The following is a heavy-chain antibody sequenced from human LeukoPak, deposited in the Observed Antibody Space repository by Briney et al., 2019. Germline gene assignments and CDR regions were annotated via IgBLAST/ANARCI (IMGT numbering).Heavy chain of an antibody. CDR2: ISGYNGNT. V-gene: IGHV1-18*01. Sequence: GASVKVSCKASGYTFTSCAISWVRQAPGQGLEWMGWISGYNGNTKYAQKVQGRVTITADESTSTAYMELSSLRSEDTAVYYCARSIAVAGTLGYWGQGTLVTVSS. CDR1: GYTFTSCA. J-gene: IGHJ4*02. D-gene: IGHD6-19*01. CDR3: ARSIAVAGTLGY.